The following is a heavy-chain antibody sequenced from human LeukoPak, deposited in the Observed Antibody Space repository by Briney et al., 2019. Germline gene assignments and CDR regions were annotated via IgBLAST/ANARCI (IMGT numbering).Heavy chain of an antibody. D-gene: IGHD3-22*01. CDR2: IKEDGSEK. Sequence: GGSLRLSCEASGSGFTFGNFGLSWVRQAPGKGLEWVANIKEDGSEKYYGDSVKGRFTISRDNAKNSLYLQMNSLRAEDTAVYYCARGSSGYQWGQGTLVTVSS. V-gene: IGHV3-7*01. J-gene: IGHJ4*02. CDR3: ARGSSGYQ. CDR1: GSGFTFGNFG.